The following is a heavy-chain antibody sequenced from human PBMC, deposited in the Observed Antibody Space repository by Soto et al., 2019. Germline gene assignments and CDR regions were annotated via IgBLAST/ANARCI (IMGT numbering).Heavy chain of an antibody. D-gene: IGHD5-12*01. V-gene: IGHV3-30-3*01. Sequence: QVQLVESGGGVVQPGRSLRLSCAASGFTFSTFAMHWVRQAPGKGLAWVADISYDGNNKYYTHSVNGRFTISRDNSNNTLYMQMHSLRAEDTAVYSCARDFGGYNSFAFDIWGQGTKGIVSS. CDR1: GFTFSTFA. J-gene: IGHJ3*02. CDR2: ISYDGNNK. CDR3: ARDFGGYNSFAFDI.